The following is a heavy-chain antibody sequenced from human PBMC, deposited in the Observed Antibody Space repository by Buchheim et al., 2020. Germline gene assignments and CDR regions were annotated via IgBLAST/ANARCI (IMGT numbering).Heavy chain of an antibody. D-gene: IGHD6-13*01. CDR3: ARISSGYSSSWYGYFDS. CDR1: GFTFDDYA. Sequence: EVQLVESGGDLVQPGRSLRLSCAASGFTFDDYAMHWVRPAPGKGLEWVSGISWNSGTINYPDSVKGRFTISSDNAKNSLYLQMNSLRTEDTALYYCARISSGYSSSWYGYFDSWGQGTL. J-gene: IGHJ4*02. V-gene: IGHV3-9*01. CDR2: ISWNSGTI.